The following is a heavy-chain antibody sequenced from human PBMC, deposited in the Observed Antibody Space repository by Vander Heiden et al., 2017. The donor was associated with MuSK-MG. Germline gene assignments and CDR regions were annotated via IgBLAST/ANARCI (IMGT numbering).Heavy chain of an antibody. D-gene: IGHD3-16*01. CDR2: INHSGST. CDR3: ARGVVGGTRGYYYMDV. J-gene: IGHJ6*03. V-gene: IGHV4-34*01. Sequence: QVQLQQWGAGLLKPSETLSLTCAVYGGSFSGYCWSWIRQPPGKGLEWIGEINHSGSTNYNPSLKSRVTISVDTSKNQFSLKLSSVTAADTAVYYCARGVVGGTRGYYYMDVWGKGTTVTVSS. CDR1: GGSFSGYC.